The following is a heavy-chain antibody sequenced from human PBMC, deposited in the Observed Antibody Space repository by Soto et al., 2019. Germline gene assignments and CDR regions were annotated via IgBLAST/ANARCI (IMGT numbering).Heavy chain of an antibody. J-gene: IGHJ6*02. CDR2: IYDTGISGYTPST. Sequence: ETLCLTCSVVGGSIAASDWSGIRRPPGKGLEWIAYIYDTGISGYTPSTSYNPSLKSRVTMSVDTSKSQFSLKLTSVTAADTAVYYCARGEDAFFYYGLDVWGQGITVTVSS. CDR3: ARGEDAFFYYGLDV. V-gene: IGHV4-59*01. CDR1: GGSIAASD.